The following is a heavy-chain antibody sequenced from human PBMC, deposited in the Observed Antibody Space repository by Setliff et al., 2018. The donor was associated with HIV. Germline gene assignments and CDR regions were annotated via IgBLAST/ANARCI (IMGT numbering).Heavy chain of an antibody. CDR2: VNPEDGET. CDR1: GYFFSEFY. CDR3: ARSGGGWYNWFDP. D-gene: IGHD3-16*01. V-gene: IGHV1-69-2*01. Sequence: ASVKVSCKTSGYFFSEFYIHWVQQAPGKGLEWMGRVNPEDGETIYAEKFQGRVTTTADTSTDTAYMELSSLRFDDTAVYYCARSGGGWYNWFDPWGQGTLVTVSS. J-gene: IGHJ5*02.